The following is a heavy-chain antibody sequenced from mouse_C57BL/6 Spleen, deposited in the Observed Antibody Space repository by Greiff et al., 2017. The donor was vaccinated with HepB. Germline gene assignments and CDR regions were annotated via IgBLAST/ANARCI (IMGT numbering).Heavy chain of an antibody. Sequence: EVQGVESGGGLVQPKGSLKLSCAASGFSFNTYAMNWVRQAPGKGLEWVARIRSKSNNYATYYADSVKDRFTISRDDSESMLYLQMNNLKTEDTAMYYCVEGSGTWFAYWGQGTLVTVSA. CDR2: IRSKSNNYAT. CDR3: VEGSGTWFAY. V-gene: IGHV10-1*01. J-gene: IGHJ3*01. D-gene: IGHD1-1*01. CDR1: GFSFNTYA.